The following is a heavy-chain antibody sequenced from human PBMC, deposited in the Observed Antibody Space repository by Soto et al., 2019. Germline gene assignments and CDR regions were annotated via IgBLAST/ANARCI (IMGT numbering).Heavy chain of an antibody. CDR3: ARDSYDSSGYEAFFDY. Sequence: EVQLVESGGGLVKPGGSLRLSCAASGFTFSSYSMNWVRQTPGKGLEWVSSISGSSAYIYNADSVKGRFTISRDNAKNSLSLQMNSLRAEDTAVYYCARDSYDSSGYEAFFDYWGQGTLVTVSS. J-gene: IGHJ4*02. CDR2: ISGSSAYI. V-gene: IGHV3-21*01. D-gene: IGHD3-22*01. CDR1: GFTFSSYS.